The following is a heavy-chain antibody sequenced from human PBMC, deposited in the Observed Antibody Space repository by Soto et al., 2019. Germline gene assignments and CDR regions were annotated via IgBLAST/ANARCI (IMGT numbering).Heavy chain of an antibody. Sequence: VKVSCKASGYTFTGYYMHWVRQAPGQGLEWMGWINPNSGGTNYAQKFQGWVTMTRDTSISTAYMELSRLRSDDTAVYYCARGVDSSSAWFDPWGQGTLVTVSS. V-gene: IGHV1-2*04. CDR3: ARGVDSSSAWFDP. D-gene: IGHD6-6*01. CDR1: GYTFTGYY. J-gene: IGHJ5*02. CDR2: INPNSGGT.